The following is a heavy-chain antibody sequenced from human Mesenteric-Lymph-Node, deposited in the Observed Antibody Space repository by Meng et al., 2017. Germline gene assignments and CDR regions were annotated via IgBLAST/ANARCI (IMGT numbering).Heavy chain of an antibody. V-gene: IGHV4-31*03. CDR3: ARVDSSGYFLDY. J-gene: IGHJ4*01. CDR2: IYYSGST. Sequence: QGQLQEAGPGRGKPSQTRAPTCTVSGGSISSGGHSWSWIRQHPGKGLEWIAYIYYSGSTYYNPSLKSRVILSVDTSKNQFSLKLSSVTAADTAVYYCARVDSSGYFLDYWGQGTLVTVSS. CDR1: GGSISSGGHS. D-gene: IGHD3-22*01.